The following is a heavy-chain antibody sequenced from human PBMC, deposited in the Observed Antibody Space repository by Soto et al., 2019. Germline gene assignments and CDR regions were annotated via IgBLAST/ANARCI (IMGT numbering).Heavy chain of an antibody. J-gene: IGHJ4*02. CDR1: GFPFDEYG. CDR2: ISWNSDSI. D-gene: IGHD3-22*01. V-gene: IGHV3-9*01. CDR3: AKSHTYYFDSSGYYLGH. Sequence: PGGSLSLSCAAPGFPFDEYGMHWVRPAPGKGLEWVSSISWNSDSIGYADSVQGRFTISRDNAKNSLYLQMNSLRAEDTAFYYCAKSHTYYFDSSGYYLGHWGQGTPVTVSS.